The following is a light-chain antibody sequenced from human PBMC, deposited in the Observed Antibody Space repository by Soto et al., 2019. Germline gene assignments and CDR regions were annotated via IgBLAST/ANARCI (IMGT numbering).Light chain of an antibody. Sequence: QSVLTQPPSTSGTPGQRATISCSGSSSNIGRNTVNWYQQVPGTAPKLLIYNYDQRPSGVPDRFSGSKSGTSASLTISGLQSEDEADYFCAAWDDSLNGRVFGGGTKLT. CDR2: NYD. CDR1: SSNIGRNT. J-gene: IGLJ2*01. V-gene: IGLV1-44*01. CDR3: AAWDDSLNGRV.